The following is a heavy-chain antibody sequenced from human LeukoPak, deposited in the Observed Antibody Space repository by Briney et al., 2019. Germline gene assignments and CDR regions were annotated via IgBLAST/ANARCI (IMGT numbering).Heavy chain of an antibody. J-gene: IGHJ2*01. Sequence: GASVKVSCKASGYTFTGYYMHWVRQAPGQGLEWMGWINPNSGGTNYAQKFQGRVTMTRDTSISTAYMELSRLRSDDTAVYYCARGLEITIFGVVMRYFDLWGRGTLVTVSS. D-gene: IGHD3-3*01. CDR2: INPNSGGT. CDR1: GYTFTGYY. V-gene: IGHV1-2*02. CDR3: ARGLEITIFGVVMRYFDL.